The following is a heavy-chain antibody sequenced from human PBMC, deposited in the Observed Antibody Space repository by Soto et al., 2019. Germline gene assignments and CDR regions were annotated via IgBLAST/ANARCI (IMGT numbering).Heavy chain of an antibody. J-gene: IGHJ2*01. Sequence: QVQLVESGGGVVQPGRYLRLSCVGSGFTFSSYGMHWVRQAPGKGLEWLAVISFDGNYKYHPDSVKGRFTISKDNSKNTLFQEMSSLRAEDTDVYSCVKDTLHSGSYGDWYVYFCGRGSPVTVSS. CDR2: ISFDGNYK. V-gene: IGHV3-30*18. CDR3: VKDTLHSGSYGDWYVYF. CDR1: GFTFSSYG. D-gene: IGHD1-26*01.